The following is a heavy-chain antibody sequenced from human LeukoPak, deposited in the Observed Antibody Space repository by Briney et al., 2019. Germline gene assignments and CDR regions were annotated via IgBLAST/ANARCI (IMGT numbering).Heavy chain of an antibody. V-gene: IGHV3-74*01. D-gene: IGHD6-13*01. CDR2: IHREESSI. CDR1: GFTFSSSW. J-gene: IGHJ3*02. CDR3: TRGNLAAGGAFDI. Sequence: PGGSLRLSCAGSGFTFSSSWIHWVRQDQGKGLVWVSRIHREESSISYADSVKGRFTISRDNAKNTLYLQMNSLRAEDTAVYYCTRGNLAAGGAFDIWGQGTVVTVSS.